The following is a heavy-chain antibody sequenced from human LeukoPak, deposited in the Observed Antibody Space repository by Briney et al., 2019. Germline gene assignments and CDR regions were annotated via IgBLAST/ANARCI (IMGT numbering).Heavy chain of an antibody. CDR1: GGSISSYY. Sequence: SETLSLTCTVSGGSISSYYWSWIRQPPGKGLEWIGYIYYSGSTNYNPSLKSRVTISVDTSKNQFSLKLSSVTAADTAVYYCARIEFHGGNSVAFDIWGQGTMVTVSS. V-gene: IGHV4-59*01. CDR3: ARIEFHGGNSVAFDI. D-gene: IGHD4-23*01. J-gene: IGHJ3*02. CDR2: IYYSGST.